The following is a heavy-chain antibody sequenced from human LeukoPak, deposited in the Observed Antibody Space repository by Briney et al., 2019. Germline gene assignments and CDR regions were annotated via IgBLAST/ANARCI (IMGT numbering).Heavy chain of an antibody. CDR2: INHSGST. V-gene: IGHV4-34*01. D-gene: IGHD3-9*01. CDR1: GGSFSGYY. J-gene: IGHJ4*02. Sequence: PSETLSLTCAVYGGSFSGYYWSWIRQPPGKGLEWIGEINHSGSTNYNPSLKSRVTISVDTSKNQFSLKPSSVTAAATAVYYCARGTPDLLRYFDWLLIYFDYWGQGTLVTVSS. CDR3: ARGTPDLLRYFDWLLIYFDY.